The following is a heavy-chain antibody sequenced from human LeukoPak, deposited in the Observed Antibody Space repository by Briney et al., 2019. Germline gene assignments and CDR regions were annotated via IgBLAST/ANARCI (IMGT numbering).Heavy chain of an antibody. J-gene: IGHJ4*02. V-gene: IGHV3-7*01. CDR2: IKQDGSEK. CDR3: ARDLDPPYGDRNYFDY. Sequence: GGSLRLSCAASGFTFSSYWMSWVRQAPGKGLEWVANIKQDGSEKYYVDSVKGRFTISRDNAKNSLYLQMNSLRAEDTAVYYCARDLDPPYGDRNYFDYWGQGTLVTVSS. CDR1: GFTFSSYW. D-gene: IGHD4-17*01.